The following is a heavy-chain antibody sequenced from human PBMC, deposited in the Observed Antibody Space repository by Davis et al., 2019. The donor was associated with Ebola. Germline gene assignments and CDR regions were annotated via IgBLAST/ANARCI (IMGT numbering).Heavy chain of an antibody. CDR1: GYTFTSYG. Sequence: ASVKVSCKASGYTFTSYGISWVRQAPGQGLEWMGWISAYNGNTNYAQKFQGRVTITADKSTSTAYMELSSLRSEDTAVYYCATTVTSGDYYYYGMDVWGQGTTVTVSS. V-gene: IGHV1-18*01. CDR2: ISAYNGNT. J-gene: IGHJ6*02. D-gene: IGHD4-11*01. CDR3: ATTVTSGDYYYYGMDV.